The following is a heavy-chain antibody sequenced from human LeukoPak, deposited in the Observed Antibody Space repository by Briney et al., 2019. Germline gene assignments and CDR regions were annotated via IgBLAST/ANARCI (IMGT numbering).Heavy chain of an antibody. V-gene: IGHV3-21*01. D-gene: IGHD3-22*01. CDR1: GFTFSSYS. CDR3: ARDDSHGYHFFDS. J-gene: IGHJ4*02. CDR2: ISGSGEFI. Sequence: PGGPLRLSCAASGFTFSSYSMNWIRQAPGKGLEWVSSISGSGEFIYYGDSVKGRVTISRDNGKNSLYLQMNSVRPEDMAVYYCARDDSHGYHFFDSWGRGTLVTVSS.